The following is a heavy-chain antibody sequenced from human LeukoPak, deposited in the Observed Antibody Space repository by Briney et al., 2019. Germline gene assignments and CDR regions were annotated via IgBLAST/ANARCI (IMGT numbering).Heavy chain of an antibody. D-gene: IGHD6-13*01. CDR1: GYTFTGYY. CDR3: ASGERITATDIWYFDY. Sequence: ASVKVSCKASGYTFTGYYLHWVRQAPGQGLEWMGWINPKTGGTKYAQKFQGRVTMTRDTSISTAYMEVTRLTYDDTAVYFCASGERITATDIWYFDYWGQGTLVTVSS. CDR2: INPKTGGT. V-gene: IGHV1-2*02. J-gene: IGHJ4*02.